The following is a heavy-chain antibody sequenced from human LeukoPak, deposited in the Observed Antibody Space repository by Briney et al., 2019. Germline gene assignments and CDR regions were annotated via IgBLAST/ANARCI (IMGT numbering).Heavy chain of an antibody. D-gene: IGHD5-12*01. CDR3: ARGYSGYDRKFDP. CDR1: GYTFTGHY. Sequence: ASVKLSCKASGYTFTGHYIHWVRQAPGQGLEWLGRINPQSGGTNYAQSFQGRVTVTKDTSINTAYMELTRLTSDDTAIYYCARGYSGYDRKFDPWGQGTLVTVSS. J-gene: IGHJ5*02. V-gene: IGHV1-2*06. CDR2: INPQSGGT.